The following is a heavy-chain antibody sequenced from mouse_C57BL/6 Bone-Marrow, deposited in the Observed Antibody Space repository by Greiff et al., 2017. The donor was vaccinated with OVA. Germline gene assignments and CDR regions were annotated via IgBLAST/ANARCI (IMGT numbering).Heavy chain of an antibody. J-gene: IGHJ2*01. V-gene: IGHV1-50*01. CDR3: AREGYGNYDPYFDD. CDR2: IDPSDSYT. D-gene: IGHD2-10*02. Sequence: QVQLQQPGAELVKPGASVKLSCKASGYTFTSYWMQWVKQRPGQGLEWIGEIDPSDSYTNYNQKFKGKATLTADKSSSTAYMQLNSLTSEDSAVYFCAREGYGNYDPYFDDWGQGTTLTVSS. CDR1: GYTFTSYW.